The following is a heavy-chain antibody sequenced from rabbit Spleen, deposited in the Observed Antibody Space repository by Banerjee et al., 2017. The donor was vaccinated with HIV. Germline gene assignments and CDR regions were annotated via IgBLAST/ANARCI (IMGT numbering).Heavy chain of an antibody. Sequence: QSLEESGGGLVKPGASLTLTCKASGFSFNNGYDMCWVRQAPGKGLEWIACIDTGSSGFTYFATWAQGRFTCSKTSSTTVTLQMTRLTAADTATYFCARDTSSSFSSYGMDLWGPGTLVTVS. CDR1: GFSFNNGYD. CDR2: IDTGSSGFT. D-gene: IGHD1-1*01. V-gene: IGHV1S40*01. CDR3: ARDTSSSFSSYGMDL. J-gene: IGHJ6*01.